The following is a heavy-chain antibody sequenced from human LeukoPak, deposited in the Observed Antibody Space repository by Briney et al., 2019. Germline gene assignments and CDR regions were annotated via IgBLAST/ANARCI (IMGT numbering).Heavy chain of an antibody. CDR1: GFTFSDFY. D-gene: IGHD5-12*01. V-gene: IGHV3-11*03. CDR3: ARKDTVATNIDY. J-gene: IGHJ4*02. Sequence: TGGSLRLSCAAPGFTFSDFYMSWIRQAPGKGLEWVSYISSSSTDSTYADSVKGRFTISRDNAKNSLYLQMNSLRAEDTAVYYCARKDTVATNIDYWGQGTLVTVSS. CDR2: ISSSSTDS.